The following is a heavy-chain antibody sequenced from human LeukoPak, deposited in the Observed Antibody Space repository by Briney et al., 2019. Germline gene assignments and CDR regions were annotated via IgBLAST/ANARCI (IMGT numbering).Heavy chain of an antibody. V-gene: IGHV4-4*02. D-gene: IGHD4-17*01. CDR3: ATYDYGEEGDY. J-gene: IGHJ4*02. Sequence: SETLSLTCAVSGGSMSSVHWWSWFRQPPGRGLQWLGEIYHSGSTNYNPSLKSRVTISVDKSKNQFSLKLSSVTAADTAVYYCATYDYGEEGDYWGQGTLVTVSS. CDR2: IYHSGST. CDR1: GGSMSSVHW.